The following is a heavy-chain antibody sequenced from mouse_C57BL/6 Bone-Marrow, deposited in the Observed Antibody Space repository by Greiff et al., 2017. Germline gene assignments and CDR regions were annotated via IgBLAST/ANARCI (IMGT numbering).Heavy chain of an antibody. Sequence: VQLQQPGAELVKPGASVKLSCKASGYTFTSYWMHWVKQRPGRGLEWIGRIDPNSGGTKYNEKFKSKATLTVDKPSSTAYMQLSSLTSEDSAVYYGARSRWLLPYYFDYWGQGTTLTVSS. CDR1: GYTFTSYW. CDR2: IDPNSGGT. V-gene: IGHV1-72*01. CDR3: ARSRWLLPYYFDY. D-gene: IGHD2-3*01. J-gene: IGHJ2*01.